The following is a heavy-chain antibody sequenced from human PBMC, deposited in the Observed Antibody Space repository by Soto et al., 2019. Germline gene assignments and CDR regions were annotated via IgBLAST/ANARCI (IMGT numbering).Heavy chain of an antibody. V-gene: IGHV4-34*01. CDR3: ASSVAATSYAASGFDP. CDR2: INHSGST. D-gene: IGHD2-15*01. J-gene: IGHJ5*02. Sequence: QVQLQQWGAGLLKPSETLSLTCAVYGGSFSGYYWSWIRQPPGKGLEWIGEINHSGSTNYNPSLKSRVTISVDTSKNQFSLKLSSVTAADTAVYYCASSVAATSYAASGFDPWGQGTLVTVSS. CDR1: GGSFSGYY.